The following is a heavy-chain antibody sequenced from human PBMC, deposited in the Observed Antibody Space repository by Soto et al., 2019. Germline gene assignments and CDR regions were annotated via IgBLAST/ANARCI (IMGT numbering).Heavy chain of an antibody. J-gene: IGHJ6*02. V-gene: IGHV3-23*01. Sequence: XGSLRLSCAASGFTFSSYAMSWVRQAPGKGLEWVSAISGSGGSTYYADSVKGRFTISRDNSKNTLYLQMNSLRAEDTAVYYCAKDPVTMVRKDMDVWGQGTTVTVSS. CDR1: GFTFSSYA. D-gene: IGHD3-10*01. CDR3: AKDPVTMVRKDMDV. CDR2: ISGSGGST.